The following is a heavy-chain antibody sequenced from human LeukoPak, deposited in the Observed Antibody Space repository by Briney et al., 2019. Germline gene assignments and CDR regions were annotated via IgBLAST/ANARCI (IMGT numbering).Heavy chain of an antibody. D-gene: IGHD4-23*01. CDR1: GFSFSSYW. V-gene: IGHV3-7*03. J-gene: IGHJ4*02. Sequence: PGGSLRLSCAASGFSFSSYWMSWVRQAPGKGLEWVANIKQDGSDKYYLTSVRGRFTISRDNAKNSLFLQMNSLRVEDTAVYYCARGGGHLDCWGQGTPVTVSS. CDR2: IKQDGSDK. CDR3: ARGGGHLDC.